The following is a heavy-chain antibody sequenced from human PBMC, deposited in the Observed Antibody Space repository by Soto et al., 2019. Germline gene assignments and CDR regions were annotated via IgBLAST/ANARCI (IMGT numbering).Heavy chain of an antibody. Sequence: GASVKVSCKASGYTFTSYGISWVRQAPGQGLEWMGWISAYNGNTNYAQKLQGRVTMTTDTSTSTAYMELRSLRSDDTAVYYCARSLSIAVAGTGDAFDIWGQGTMVTVSS. D-gene: IGHD6-19*01. CDR3: ARSLSIAVAGTGDAFDI. V-gene: IGHV1-18*04. CDR2: ISAYNGNT. CDR1: GYTFTSYG. J-gene: IGHJ3*02.